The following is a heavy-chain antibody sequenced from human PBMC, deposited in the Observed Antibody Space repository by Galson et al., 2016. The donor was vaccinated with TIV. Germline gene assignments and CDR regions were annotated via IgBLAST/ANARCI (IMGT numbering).Heavy chain of an antibody. CDR3: ARSRGYSYGYVDP. D-gene: IGHD5-18*01. V-gene: IGHV1-69*13. CDR1: GYTFTSYD. J-gene: IGHJ5*02. Sequence: SVKVSCKASGYTFTSYDINWVRQATGQGLQWMGGIIPFFGTTKYSQDFQGRVAVTADESTGTAYMELSGLRFDDTAVYFCARSRGYSYGYVDPWGQGTLVTVSA. CDR2: IIPFFGTT.